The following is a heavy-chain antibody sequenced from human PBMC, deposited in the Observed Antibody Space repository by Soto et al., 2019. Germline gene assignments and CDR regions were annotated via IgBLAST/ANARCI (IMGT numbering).Heavy chain of an antibody. D-gene: IGHD2-2*01. CDR3: ARVCSSTSCLQGDYYYYYMDV. Sequence: ASVKVSCKASGYTFTSYAIHWVRQAPGQRLEWMGWINAGNGNTKYSQKFQGRVTITRDTSASTAYMELSSLRSEDTAVYYCARVCSSTSCLQGDYYYYYMDVWGKGTTVTVSS. CDR2: INAGNGNT. CDR1: GYTFTSYA. V-gene: IGHV1-3*01. J-gene: IGHJ6*03.